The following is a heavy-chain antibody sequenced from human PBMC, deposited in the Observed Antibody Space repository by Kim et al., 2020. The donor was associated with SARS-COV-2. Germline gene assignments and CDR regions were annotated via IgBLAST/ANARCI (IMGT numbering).Heavy chain of an antibody. V-gene: IGHV4-34*01. J-gene: IGHJ4*02. CDR2: INHSGST. D-gene: IGHD1-26*01. CDR1: GGSFSGYY. Sequence: SETLSLTCAVYGGSFSGYYWSWIRQPPGKGLEWIGEINHSGSTNYNPSLKSRVTISVDTSKNQFSLKLSSVTAADTAVYYCARDRHIVGATTFDYWGQGTLVTVSS. CDR3: ARDRHIVGATTFDY.